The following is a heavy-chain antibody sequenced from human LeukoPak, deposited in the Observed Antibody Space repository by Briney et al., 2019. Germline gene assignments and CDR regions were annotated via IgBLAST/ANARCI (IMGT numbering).Heavy chain of an antibody. V-gene: IGHV3-23*01. Sequence: PGGSLRLSCAASGFTFSSYAMSWVRQAPGKGLEWVSAISGSGGSTYYADSVKGRFTISRDNSKDTLYLQMNSLRAEDTAVYYCAKDGGVLVAVSFDYWGQGTLVTVSS. CDR3: AKDGGVLVAVSFDY. CDR1: GFTFSSYA. D-gene: IGHD2-8*02. CDR2: ISGSGGST. J-gene: IGHJ4*02.